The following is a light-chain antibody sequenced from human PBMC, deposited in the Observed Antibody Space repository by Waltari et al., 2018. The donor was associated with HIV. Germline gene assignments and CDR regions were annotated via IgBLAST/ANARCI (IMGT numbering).Light chain of an antibody. CDR1: SSDVGGYNY. Sequence: QSALTQPRSVSGSPGQSVTISCTGSSSDVGGYNYVSWYQQHPTKAPKHIIYDVSERPSGVPDRCPGSKSGNRASLTISGLQAEDEADYYCYSYAGSLLFGGGTKLTVL. CDR3: YSYAGSLL. CDR2: DVS. V-gene: IGLV2-11*01. J-gene: IGLJ2*01.